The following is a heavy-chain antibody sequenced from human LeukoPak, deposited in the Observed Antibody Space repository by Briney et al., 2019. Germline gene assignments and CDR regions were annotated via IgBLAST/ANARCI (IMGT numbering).Heavy chain of an antibody. D-gene: IGHD3-9*01. CDR3: ARRAHPRDNYFDY. CDR2: IYPGDSDS. CDR1: GYSFTTYW. V-gene: IGHV5-51*01. J-gene: IGHJ4*02. Sequence: GEALKISWKGSGYSFTTYWIGWVRQMPGKGLEWMGIIYPGDSDSTYSTSLQGLVTLSVDRSINTAYLKLSSLKASDSAMYYCARRAHPRDNYFDYWGQGTLVTVSS.